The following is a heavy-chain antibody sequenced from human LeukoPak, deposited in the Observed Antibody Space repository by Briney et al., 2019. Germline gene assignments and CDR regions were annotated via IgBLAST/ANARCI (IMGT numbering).Heavy chain of an antibody. Sequence: AGGSLRLSCAASGFTFSRYGMHWVRQAPGKGLEWVAFIRYDGSNKYYADSVKGRFTISRDNSKNTLYLQMNSLRAVDTAVYYCARPARLYCSGGSCYAGYYGMDVWGQGTTVTVSS. D-gene: IGHD2-15*01. J-gene: IGHJ6*02. CDR3: ARPARLYCSGGSCYAGYYGMDV. CDR1: GFTFSRYG. V-gene: IGHV3-30*02. CDR2: IRYDGSNK.